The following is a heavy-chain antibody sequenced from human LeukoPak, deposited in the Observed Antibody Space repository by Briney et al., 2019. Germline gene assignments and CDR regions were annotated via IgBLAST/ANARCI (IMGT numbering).Heavy chain of an antibody. J-gene: IGHJ5*02. D-gene: IGHD6-13*01. CDR2: IWYDGSNK. CDR1: GFTFSSYG. V-gene: IGHV3-33*01. CDR3: ARIAAAGIQNWFDP. Sequence: GGSLRLSCAASGFTFSSYGMHWVRQAPGKGLEWVAVIWYDGSNKYYADSVKGRFTISRDNSKNTLYLQMNSLRAEDTAVYYCARIAAAGIQNWFDPWGQGTLVTVSS.